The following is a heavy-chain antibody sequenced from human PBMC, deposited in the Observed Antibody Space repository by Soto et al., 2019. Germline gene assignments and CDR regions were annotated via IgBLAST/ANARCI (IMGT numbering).Heavy chain of an antibody. CDR1: GFTFSSYG. J-gene: IGHJ6*02. V-gene: IGHV3-30*18. CDR2: ISYDGSNK. Sequence: ESGGGVVQPGRSLRLSCAASGFTFSSYGMHWVRQAPGKGLEWVAVISYDGSNKYYADSVKGRFTISRDNSKNTLYLQMNSLRAEDTAVYYCAKDQAEYSSGWYRYYYYYYGMDVWGQGTTVTVSS. CDR3: AKDQAEYSSGWYRYYYYYYGMDV. D-gene: IGHD6-19*01.